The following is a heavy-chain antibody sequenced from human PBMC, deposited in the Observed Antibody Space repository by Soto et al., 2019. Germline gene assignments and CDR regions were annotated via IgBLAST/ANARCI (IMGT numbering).Heavy chain of an antibody. CDR1: GGSICSSGFY. J-gene: IGHJ4*02. Sequence: SETLSLTCTVSGGSICSSGFYWGRIRQPPGKGLEWIGTMSYSGTTYYNPSLKSRLTTSVDTSKNQFSLKLNSVTAADTAVYYCAISRSGLFDYWGQGTLVTVSS. V-gene: IGHV4-39*01. D-gene: IGHD2-2*01. CDR2: MSYSGTT. CDR3: AISRSGLFDY.